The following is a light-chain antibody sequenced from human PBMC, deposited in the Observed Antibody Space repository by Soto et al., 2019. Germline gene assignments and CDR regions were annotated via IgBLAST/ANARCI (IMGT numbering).Light chain of an antibody. CDR3: HQSYGTPWT. V-gene: IGKV4-1*01. CDR1: QSVLYSPNSKNY. Sequence: IVMTQSPDSLAVSLGERATSNCKSSQSVLYSPNSKNYLAWYQQKPGQPPKLLIYWASIRESGVPDRFTGSGSATDFTLTISSXQAEDVAVYYCHQSYGTPWTFGQGTKVDIK. CDR2: WAS. J-gene: IGKJ1*01.